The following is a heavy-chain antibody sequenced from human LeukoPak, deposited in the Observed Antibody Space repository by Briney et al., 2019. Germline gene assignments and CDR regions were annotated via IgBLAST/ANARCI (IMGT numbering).Heavy chain of an antibody. Sequence: SETLSLTCTVSGGSISSYYWSWIRQPPGKGLEWIGSIYYSGSTYYNPSLKSRVTISVDTSKNQFSLKLSSVTAADTAVYYCAHASWPGYMDVWGKGTTVTVSS. CDR1: GGSISSYY. CDR3: AHASWPGYMDV. D-gene: IGHD2-2*01. J-gene: IGHJ6*03. V-gene: IGHV4-59*05. CDR2: IYYSGST.